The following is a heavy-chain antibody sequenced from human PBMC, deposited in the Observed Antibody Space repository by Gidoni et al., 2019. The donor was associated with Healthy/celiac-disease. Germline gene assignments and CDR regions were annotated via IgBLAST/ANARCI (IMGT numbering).Heavy chain of an antibody. CDR1: GYTFTSYA. D-gene: IGHD2-15*01. Sequence: QVQLVQSGAAEKKPGASVKCSCKAYGYTFTSYAMHWVRQAPGQRLEWMRWINAGNGNTKYSQKFQGRVTMTRDTSASTAYMELSSLRSEDTAVYYCARGTLVVVAATCSLDYWGQGTLVTVSS. V-gene: IGHV1-3*05. CDR3: ARGTLVVVAATCSLDY. CDR2: INAGNGNT. J-gene: IGHJ4*02.